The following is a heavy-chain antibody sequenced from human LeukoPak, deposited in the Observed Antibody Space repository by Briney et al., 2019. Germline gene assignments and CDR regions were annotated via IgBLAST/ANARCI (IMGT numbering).Heavy chain of an antibody. CDR3: ARDAGARRGRYYFDY. Sequence: RASVKVSCEACGGTFSIYAISWVRQAPGQGLEWVGGIIPIFGTANYAQKFQGRVTITADESTSTAYMELSSLRSEDTAVYYCARDAGARRGRYYFDYWGQGTLVTVSS. D-gene: IGHD1-26*01. CDR1: GGTFSIYA. V-gene: IGHV1-69*01. CDR2: IIPIFGTA. J-gene: IGHJ4*02.